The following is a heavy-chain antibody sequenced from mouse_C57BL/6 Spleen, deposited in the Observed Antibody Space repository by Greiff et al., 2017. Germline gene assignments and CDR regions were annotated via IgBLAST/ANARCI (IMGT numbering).Heavy chain of an antibody. CDR2: IYPRSGNT. J-gene: IGHJ1*03. CDR1: GYTFTSYG. D-gene: IGHD2-4*01. Sequence: QVQLQQSGAELARPGASVKLSCKASGYTFTSYGISWVKQRTGQGLEWIGEIYPRSGNTYYNEKFKGKATLTADKSSSTAYMELRSLTSEDSAVYFCARRGYYDYDGYCDVWGTGTTVTVSS. V-gene: IGHV1-81*01. CDR3: ARRGYYDYDGYCDV.